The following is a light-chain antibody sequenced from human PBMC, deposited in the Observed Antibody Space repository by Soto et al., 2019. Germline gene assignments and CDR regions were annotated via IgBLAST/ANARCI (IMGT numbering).Light chain of an antibody. Sequence: QSVLTQPPSASGTPGQRVTISCSGSGSNIGSNTVNWYQHLPGTAPKLLIYSNNQRPSGVPDRFSGSKSGTLASLAISGLQSDDEADYYCSAWDDSLSGPVFGGGTQLTVL. J-gene: IGLJ7*01. V-gene: IGLV1-44*01. CDR2: SNN. CDR3: SAWDDSLSGPV. CDR1: GSNIGSNT.